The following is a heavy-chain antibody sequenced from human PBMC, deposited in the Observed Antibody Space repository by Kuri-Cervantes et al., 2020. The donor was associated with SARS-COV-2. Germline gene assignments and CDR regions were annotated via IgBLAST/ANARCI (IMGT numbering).Heavy chain of an antibody. Sequence: LSLTCAASGFTFSSYAMHWVRQAPGKGLEWVAVISYDGSNKYYADSVKGRFTISRDNSKNTLYLQMNSLRAEDTAVYYCARALGEDIVVVPAATFDYWGQGTLVTVSS. CDR3: ARALGEDIVVVPAATFDY. CDR1: GFTFSSYA. V-gene: IGHV3-30-3*01. J-gene: IGHJ4*02. CDR2: ISYDGSNK. D-gene: IGHD2-2*01.